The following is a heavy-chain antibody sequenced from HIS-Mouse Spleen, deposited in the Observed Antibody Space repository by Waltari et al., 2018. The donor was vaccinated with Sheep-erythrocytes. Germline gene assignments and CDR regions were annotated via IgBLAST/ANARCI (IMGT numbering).Heavy chain of an antibody. CDR1: GFTFSSYS. Sequence: EVQLVESGGGLVKPGGSLRLSCAASGFTFSSYSMNWVRQAPGKGFEGVSSISSSRSYIYYADAVKGRFTISRDNAKNSLYLQMNSLRAEDTAVYYCARDTGTDAFDIWGQGTMVTVSS. D-gene: IGHD1-1*01. J-gene: IGHJ3*02. CDR3: ARDTGTDAFDI. CDR2: ISSSRSYI. V-gene: IGHV3-21*01.